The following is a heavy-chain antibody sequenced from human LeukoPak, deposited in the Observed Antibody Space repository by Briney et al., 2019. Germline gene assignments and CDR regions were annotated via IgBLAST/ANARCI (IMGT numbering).Heavy chain of an antibody. D-gene: IGHD7-27*01. V-gene: IGHV1-18*01. CDR2: ISAYNGNT. J-gene: IGHJ4*02. CDR1: GYTFTSYG. CDR3: AVANWGPPIRRTTDFDY. Sequence: ASVKASCKASGYTFTSYGISWVRQAPGQGLEWMGLISAYNGNTNYAQKLQGRVTMTTDTSTTTAYMELRSLRSDDTAVYYCAVANWGPPIRRTTDFDYWGQGTLVTVSS.